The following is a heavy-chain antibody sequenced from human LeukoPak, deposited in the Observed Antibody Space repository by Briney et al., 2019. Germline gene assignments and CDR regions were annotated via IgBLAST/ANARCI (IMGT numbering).Heavy chain of an antibody. CDR1: GFTFSSYW. CDR3: ARDGAVAGTKWGKTNYYYMDV. V-gene: IGHV3-7*01. D-gene: IGHD6-19*01. Sequence: GESLRLSCAASGFTFSSYWMSWVRQAPGKGLEWVANIKQDGSEKYYVDSVKGRFTISRDNAKNSLYPQMNSLRAEDTAVYYCARDGAVAGTKWGKTNYYYMDVWGKGTTVTVSS. J-gene: IGHJ6*03. CDR2: IKQDGSEK.